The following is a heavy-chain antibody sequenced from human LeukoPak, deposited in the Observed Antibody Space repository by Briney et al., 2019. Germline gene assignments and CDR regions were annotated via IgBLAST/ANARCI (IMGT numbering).Heavy chain of an antibody. CDR3: ARKEAAADIPEGY. J-gene: IGHJ4*02. V-gene: IGHV1-18*01. CDR2: ISAYNGNT. Sequence: ASVKVSCKASGYTFTSYAMHWVRQAPGQRLEWMGWISAYNGNTNYAQKLRGRVTMTTDTSTSTAYMELRSLRSDDTAVYYCARKEAAADIPEGYWGQGTLVTVSS. CDR1: GYTFTSYA. D-gene: IGHD6-13*01.